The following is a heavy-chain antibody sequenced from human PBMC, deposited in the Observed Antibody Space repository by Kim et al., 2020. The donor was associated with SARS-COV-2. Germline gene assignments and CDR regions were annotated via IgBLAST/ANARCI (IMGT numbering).Heavy chain of an antibody. Sequence: PKFQERVTITRDSSTSTAYMELSSLRSEDTAVYYCAQAAGSSYYYYYMDVWGKGTTVTVSS. J-gene: IGHJ6*03. CDR3: AQAAGSSYYYYYMDV. D-gene: IGHD6-13*01. V-gene: IGHV1-58*01.